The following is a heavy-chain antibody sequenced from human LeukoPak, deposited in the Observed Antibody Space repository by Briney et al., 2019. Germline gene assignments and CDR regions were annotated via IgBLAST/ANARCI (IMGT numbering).Heavy chain of an antibody. Sequence: SQTLSLTCAISGDSVSNNSSAWNWIRQSPSRGLEWLGRTYYRSNLYNDYAVSVKSRITINADTSKNQFSLQLNSVTPEDTAMYYCARAVAYGIGFDPWGQGTLVTVSS. J-gene: IGHJ5*02. CDR1: GDSVSNNSSA. D-gene: IGHD2-21*01. CDR3: ARAVAYGIGFDP. CDR2: TYYRSNLYN. V-gene: IGHV6-1*01.